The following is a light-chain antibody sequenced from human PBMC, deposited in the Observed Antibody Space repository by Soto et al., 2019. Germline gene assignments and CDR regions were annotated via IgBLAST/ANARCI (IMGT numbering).Light chain of an antibody. Sequence: QSALTQPTSASGSPGQSVTISCTGTSSDVGGYDYVSWYQQHPGKAPKLIMYEVTKRPSGVPDRFSGSKSGNTASLTVSGLQPEDEADYYCSSYAGNNDLFGGGTKLTVL. V-gene: IGLV2-8*01. CDR3: SSYAGNNDL. CDR2: EVT. J-gene: IGLJ2*01. CDR1: SSDVGGYDY.